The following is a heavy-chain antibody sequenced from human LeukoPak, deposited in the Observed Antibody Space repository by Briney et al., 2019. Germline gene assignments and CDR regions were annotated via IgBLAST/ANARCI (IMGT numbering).Heavy chain of an antibody. CDR2: ISGSGGST. CDR1: GFTFSSYA. V-gene: IGHV3-23*01. Sequence: PGGSLRLSCAASGFTFSSYAVSWVRQAPGKGLEWVSAISGSGGSTYYADSVKRRFTISRDNSKNTLYLQMNSLGAEDTAVYYCAKDSDDVRASDIWGQGTMVTVSS. CDR3: AKDSDDVRASDI. J-gene: IGHJ3*02. D-gene: IGHD3-10*02.